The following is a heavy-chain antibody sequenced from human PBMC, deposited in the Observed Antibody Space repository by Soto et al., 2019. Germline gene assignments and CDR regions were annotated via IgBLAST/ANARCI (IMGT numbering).Heavy chain of an antibody. CDR3: ARAPYSSSSFFFDY. CDR1: GYTFTSYS. CDR2: INVYNDNT. Sequence: ASVKVSCKASGYTFTSYSISWVRQAPGQGLEWMGWINVYNDNTKYAQKFQGRVTMTTDTSTSTVYMELRSLSSDDTAVYYCARAPYSSSSFFFDYWGQGTPVTVSS. V-gene: IGHV1-18*01. D-gene: IGHD6-6*01. J-gene: IGHJ4*02.